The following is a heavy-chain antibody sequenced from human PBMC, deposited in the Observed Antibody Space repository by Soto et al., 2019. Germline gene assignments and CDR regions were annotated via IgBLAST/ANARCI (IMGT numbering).Heavy chain of an antibody. CDR1: GFISSSYA. D-gene: IGHD3-10*01. Sequence: EVQVLESGGGLAQPGGSLRISCAASGFISSSYAMNWVRQAPGKGLEWVSAISASATSNTYYADSVKGRFTISRDNSKNTLYLQMNSLRAEYTAVYYCAKGGTVVRGVTLDYWGQGTLVSVSS. CDR2: ISASATSNT. CDR3: AKGGTVVRGVTLDY. V-gene: IGHV3-23*01. J-gene: IGHJ4*02.